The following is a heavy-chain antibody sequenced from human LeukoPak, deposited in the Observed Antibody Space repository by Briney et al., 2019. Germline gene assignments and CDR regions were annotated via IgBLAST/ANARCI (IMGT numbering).Heavy chain of an antibody. D-gene: IGHD2-2*01. V-gene: IGHV3-23*01. CDR2: ISGSGGST. CDR1: GFTFSSYA. J-gene: IGHJ3*02. CDR3: AKDRGGDIVVVPAAPGAFDI. Sequence: GGSLRLSCAASGFTFSSYAMSWVRQAPGKGLEWVSAISGSGGSTYYADSVKGRFTIARDNSKNTLYMKLNSLRAEDTAVYYCAKDRGGDIVVVPAAPGAFDIWGQGTMVTVSS.